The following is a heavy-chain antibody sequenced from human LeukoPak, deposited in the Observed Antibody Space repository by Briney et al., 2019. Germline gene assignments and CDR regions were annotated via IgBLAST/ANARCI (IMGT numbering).Heavy chain of an antibody. V-gene: IGHV4-39*01. CDR1: GGSVSSSDYY. Sequence: SETLSLTCTVSGGSVSSSDYYWGWIRQPPGKGLEWIGNIYYSGTTYYNPSLKSRVTISIYTSKNQFSLKLSSVTAADTAVYYCARLRIQGDWFDPWGQGTLVTVSS. CDR2: IYYSGTT. D-gene: IGHD1-1*01. CDR3: ARLRIQGDWFDP. J-gene: IGHJ5*02.